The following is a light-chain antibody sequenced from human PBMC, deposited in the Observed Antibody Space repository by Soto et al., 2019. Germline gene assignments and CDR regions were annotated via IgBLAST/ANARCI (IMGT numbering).Light chain of an antibody. J-gene: IGLJ2*01. CDR3: SSHAGSINLI. Sequence: QSALTQPPSASGSPGQSVTIPCTGTSSDVDGYNFVSWYQQHPGKAPKLMKYEVNKRPSGVPDRFSGSKSGNTASLTVSGLQAEDEADYYCSSHAGSINLIFGGGTKVTVL. CDR2: EVN. V-gene: IGLV2-8*01. CDR1: SSDVDGYNF.